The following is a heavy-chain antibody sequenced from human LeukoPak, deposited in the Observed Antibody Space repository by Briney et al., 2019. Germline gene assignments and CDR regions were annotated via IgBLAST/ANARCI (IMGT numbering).Heavy chain of an antibody. V-gene: IGHV3-43*01. CDR2: ISWDGGST. Sequence: GGSLRLSCAASGFTFDDYTMHWVRQAPGKGLEWVSLISWDGGSTYYADSVKGRFTISRDNSKNSLYLQMNSLRTEDTALYYCAKDRNPIAVGYGMDVWGQGTTVTVSS. J-gene: IGHJ6*02. D-gene: IGHD6-19*01. CDR1: GFTFDDYT. CDR3: AKDRNPIAVGYGMDV.